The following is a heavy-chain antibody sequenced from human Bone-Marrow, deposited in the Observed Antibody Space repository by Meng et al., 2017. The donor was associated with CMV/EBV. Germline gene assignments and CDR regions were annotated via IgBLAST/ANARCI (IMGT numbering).Heavy chain of an antibody. CDR3: ARTTRWFDP. V-gene: IGHV4-39*07. Sequence: SETLSLTCTVSGGSISSSSYYWGWIRQPPGKGLEWIGSIYYSGSTYYNPYLKSRVTISVDTSKNQFSLKLSSVTAADTAVYYCARTTRWFDPWGQGTRVTGSS. J-gene: IGHJ5*02. CDR2: IYYSGST. D-gene: IGHD1-1*01. CDR1: GGSISSSSYY.